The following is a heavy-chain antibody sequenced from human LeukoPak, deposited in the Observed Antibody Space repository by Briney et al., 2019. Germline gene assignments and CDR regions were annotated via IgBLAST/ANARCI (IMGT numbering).Heavy chain of an antibody. CDR3: ARQKGFYMDV. CDR1: GFTFSSYG. J-gene: IGHJ6*03. CDR2: IISSGSTI. V-gene: IGHV3-48*02. Sequence: GGSLRLSCEASGFTFSSYGMSWVRQAPGKGLGWVSYIISSGSTIYYADSVKGRFTISRDNAKNSLYLQMNSLRYEDTAVYYCARQKGFYMDVWGKGTTVTVSS.